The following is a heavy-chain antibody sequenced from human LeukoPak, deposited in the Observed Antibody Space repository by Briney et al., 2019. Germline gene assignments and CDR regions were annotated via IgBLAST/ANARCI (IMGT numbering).Heavy chain of an antibody. CDR2: ISGSGGST. Sequence: GGSLRLSCAASGFTFSSYAMSWVRQAPGKGLEWVSAISGSGGSTYYADSVKGRFTISGDNSKNTLYLQMNSLRAEDTAVYYCAKRCYYDSSGYYSPYFDYWGQGTLVTVSS. CDR1: GFTFSSYA. J-gene: IGHJ4*02. CDR3: AKRCYYDSSGYYSPYFDY. D-gene: IGHD3-22*01. V-gene: IGHV3-23*01.